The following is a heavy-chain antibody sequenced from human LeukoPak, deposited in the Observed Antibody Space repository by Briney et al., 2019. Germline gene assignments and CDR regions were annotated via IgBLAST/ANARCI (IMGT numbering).Heavy chain of an antibody. CDR2: ISVSSGYT. V-gene: IGHV1-18*03. CDR1: GYTFTNFG. J-gene: IGHJ4*02. Sequence: ASVKVSCKASGYTFTNFGVTWVRQAPGQGLEWMGWISVSSGYTVYAHKFQDRVITTTDKSTRTAYMDLRSLRLDDMAVYYCARDENYGIFFNVDYWGQGTLVTVSS. D-gene: IGHD4-17*01. CDR3: ARDENYGIFFNVDY.